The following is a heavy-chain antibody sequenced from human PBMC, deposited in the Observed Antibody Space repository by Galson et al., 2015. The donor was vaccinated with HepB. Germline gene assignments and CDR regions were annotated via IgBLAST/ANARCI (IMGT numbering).Heavy chain of an antibody. D-gene: IGHD7-27*01. V-gene: IGHV1-2*04. Sequence: SVKVSCKASGYTFTGYYMHWVRQAPGQGLEWMGWINPNSGGTNYAQKFQGWVTMTRDTSISTAYMELSRLRSDDTAVYYCARQGLTGDYYYYYYMDVWGKGTTVTVSS. CDR3: ARQGLTGDYYYYYYMDV. CDR1: GYTFTGYY. J-gene: IGHJ6*03. CDR2: INPNSGGT.